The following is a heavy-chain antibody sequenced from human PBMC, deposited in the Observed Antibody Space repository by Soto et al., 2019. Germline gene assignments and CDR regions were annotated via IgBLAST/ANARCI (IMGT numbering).Heavy chain of an antibody. D-gene: IGHD3-10*01. CDR2: IWYDGSNK. CDR1: GLTFSSYG. Sequence: PGGSLRLSCAASGLTFSSYGMHWVRQAPGKGLERVAVIWYDGSNKYYADSVKGRFTISRDNSKNTLYLQMNSLRAEDTAVYYCARDLYKGGPGYWGQGTLVTVSS. J-gene: IGHJ4*02. V-gene: IGHV3-33*01. CDR3: ARDLYKGGPGY.